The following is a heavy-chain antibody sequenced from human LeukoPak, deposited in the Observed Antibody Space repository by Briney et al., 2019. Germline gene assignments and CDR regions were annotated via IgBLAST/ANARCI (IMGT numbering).Heavy chain of an antibody. CDR1: GGSFSGYY. CDR2: INHSGST. V-gene: IGHV4-34*01. J-gene: IGHJ4*02. CDR3: ARDIAVAGTCLDY. Sequence: SETLSLTCAVYGGSFSGYYWSWIRQPPGKGLEWIGEINHSGSTNYNPSLKSRVTISVDTSKNQFSLKLSSVTAADTAVYYCARDIAVAGTCLDYWGQGTLVTVSS. D-gene: IGHD6-19*01.